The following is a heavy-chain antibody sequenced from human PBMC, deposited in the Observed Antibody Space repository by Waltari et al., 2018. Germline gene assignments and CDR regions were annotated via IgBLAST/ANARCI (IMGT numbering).Heavy chain of an antibody. V-gene: IGHV1-69-2*01. CDR2: VDPGDGET. CDR3: ARYDILTGGDY. Sequence: EVQLVQSGAEVKKPGATVKISCKVSGYTFTDYYMHWVQQAPGKGLEWMGLVDPGDGETRCAEKFQGRVTITADTSTDTADMELSSLRSEDTAVDYCARYDILTGGDYWGQGTLVTVSS. J-gene: IGHJ4*02. CDR1: GYTFTDYY. D-gene: IGHD3-9*01.